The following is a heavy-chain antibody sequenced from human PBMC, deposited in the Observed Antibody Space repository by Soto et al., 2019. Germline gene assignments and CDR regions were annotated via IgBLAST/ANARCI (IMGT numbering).Heavy chain of an antibody. D-gene: IGHD3-9*01. J-gene: IGHJ4*02. Sequence: ASVKVSCKASGYTFTSYAMHWVRQAPGQRLEWMGWINAGNGNTKYSQKFQGRVTITRDTSASTAYMELSSLRSEDTAVYYCARDSLRTHDILTGYYTNFDYWGQGTLVTVSS. CDR2: INAGNGNT. V-gene: IGHV1-3*01. CDR3: ARDSLRTHDILTGYYTNFDY. CDR1: GYTFTSYA.